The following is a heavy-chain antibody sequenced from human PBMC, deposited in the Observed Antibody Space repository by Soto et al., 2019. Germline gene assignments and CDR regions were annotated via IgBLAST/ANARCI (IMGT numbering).Heavy chain of an antibody. V-gene: IGHV4-34*01. D-gene: IGHD2-21*01. CDR3: AREGRAYYYYYYGMDV. J-gene: IGHJ6*02. CDR2: INHSGST. Sequence: SETLSLTCAVYGGSFSGYYWSWIRQPPGKGLEWIGEINHSGSTNYNPSLKSRVTISVDTSKNPFSLKLSSVTAADTAVYYCAREGRAYYYYYYGMDVWGQGTTVTVSS. CDR1: GGSFSGYY.